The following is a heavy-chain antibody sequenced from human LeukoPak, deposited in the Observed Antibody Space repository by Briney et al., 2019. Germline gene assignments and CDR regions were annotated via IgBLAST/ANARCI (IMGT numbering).Heavy chain of an antibody. CDR1: GYTFTSYG. Sequence: RASVKVSCKASGYTFTSYGISWVRQAPGQGLEWMGWISAYNGNTNYAQKLQGRVTMTTDTSTSTAYMELRSLRSDDTAVYYCARIHMTTVTTSLDWYFDLWGRGTLVTVSS. V-gene: IGHV1-18*01. J-gene: IGHJ2*01. CDR3: ARIHMTTVTTSLDWYFDL. CDR2: ISAYNGNT. D-gene: IGHD4-17*01.